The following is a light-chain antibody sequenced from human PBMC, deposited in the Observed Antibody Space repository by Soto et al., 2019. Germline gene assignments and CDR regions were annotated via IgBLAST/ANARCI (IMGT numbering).Light chain of an antibody. Sequence: EIVLTQSPATLSLSPGEAATLSCRASQILTSSLAWYQQKPGQPPRLLIYGASTRATGIPARFSGSGSGTEFILTISSLQSEDFATYYCQQVNNSPFTFGQGTRLEIK. CDR1: QILTSS. CDR2: GAS. V-gene: IGKV3-15*01. CDR3: QQVNNSPFT. J-gene: IGKJ5*01.